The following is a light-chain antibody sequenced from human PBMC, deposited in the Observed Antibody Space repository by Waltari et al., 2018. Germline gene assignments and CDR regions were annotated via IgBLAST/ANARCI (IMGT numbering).Light chain of an antibody. V-gene: IGLV8-61*01. Sequence: QTVVTQEPSLSVSPGGTVTLTCALSSGSLSTTSYATGYQQTPGQAPRTLVYKANARSSGVPDRLSGSILGNTTALTITGAQTEDESDYYCALYMGSGIWVFGGGTRLTVL. CDR1: SGSLSTTSY. J-gene: IGLJ3*02. CDR2: KAN. CDR3: ALYMGSGIWV.